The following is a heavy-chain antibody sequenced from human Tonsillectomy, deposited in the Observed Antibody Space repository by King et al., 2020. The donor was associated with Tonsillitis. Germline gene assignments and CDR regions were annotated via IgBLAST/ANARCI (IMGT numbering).Heavy chain of an antibody. CDR2: IYPGDSDT. Sequence: QLVQSGAEVRKPGESLKISCKGSGYSFTSYWIGWVRQMPGKGLEWMGIIYPGDSDTRYSPSFQGQVTISADKSISTAYLQWSSLKASDTAMYYCASIPIDYYDSGPYYFDYWGQGTLVTVSS. CDR3: ASIPIDYYDSGPYYFDY. J-gene: IGHJ4*02. D-gene: IGHD3-22*01. CDR1: GYSFTSYW. V-gene: IGHV5-51*01.